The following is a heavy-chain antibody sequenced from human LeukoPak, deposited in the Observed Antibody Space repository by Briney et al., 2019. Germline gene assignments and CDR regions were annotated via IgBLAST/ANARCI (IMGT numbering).Heavy chain of an antibody. J-gene: IGHJ6*02. V-gene: IGHV4-59*08. Sequence: SETLSLTCTVSGGSISSYYWSWIRQPPGKGLEWIGYIYYSGSTNYNPSLKSRVTISVDTSKNQFSLKLSSVTAADTAVYYCARHFKGLPYYYGMDVWGQGTTVSVSS. D-gene: IGHD5-12*01. CDR3: ARHFKGLPYYYGMDV. CDR1: GGSISSYY. CDR2: IYYSGST.